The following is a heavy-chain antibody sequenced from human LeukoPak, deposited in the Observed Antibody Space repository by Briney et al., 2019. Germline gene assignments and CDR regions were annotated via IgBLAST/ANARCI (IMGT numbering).Heavy chain of an antibody. CDR2: IKSDGDT. V-gene: IGHV3-74*01. Sequence: GGSLRLSCTASGFTFSSYWMHWVRQTPGQGLMWVARIKSDGDTIYADSVQSRFTISRDNAKNTVYLQMNSLRVDDTAIYFCTRAMTYFYGSVTYDWFESWGQGSRVTVSS. CDR1: GFTFSSYW. CDR3: TRAMTYFYGSVTYDWFES. J-gene: IGHJ5*01. D-gene: IGHD3-10*01.